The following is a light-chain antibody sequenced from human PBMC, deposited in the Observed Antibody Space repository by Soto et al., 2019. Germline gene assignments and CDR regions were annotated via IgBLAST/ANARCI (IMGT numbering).Light chain of an antibody. CDR1: QGISSA. CDR3: QQFNSYTVT. V-gene: IGKV1-13*02. CDR2: DAS. J-gene: IGKJ5*01. Sequence: AIQLTQSPSSLSASVGDRVTITCRASQGISSALAWYQQKPGKAPKLLIYDASSLESGVPSRFSGSGSGTDFTLTISSLKPEDFATYYCQQFNSYTVTFGQWTRLEIK.